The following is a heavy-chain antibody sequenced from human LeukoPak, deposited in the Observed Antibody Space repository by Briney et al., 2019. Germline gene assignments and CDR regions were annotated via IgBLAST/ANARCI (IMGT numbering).Heavy chain of an antibody. CDR3: AREGSYSSSWYLDY. CDR2: TSSSSSTI. CDR1: GFTFSSYS. V-gene: IGHV3-48*02. Sequence: GGSLRLSCAASGFTFSSYSMNWVRQAPGKGLEWVSYTSSSSSTIYYADSVKGRFTISRDNAKNSLYLQMNSLRDEDTAVYYCAREGSYSSSWYLDYWGQGTLVTVSS. D-gene: IGHD6-13*01. J-gene: IGHJ4*02.